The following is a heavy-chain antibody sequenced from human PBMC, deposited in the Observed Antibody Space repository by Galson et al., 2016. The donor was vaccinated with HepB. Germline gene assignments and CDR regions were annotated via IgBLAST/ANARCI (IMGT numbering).Heavy chain of an antibody. CDR2: INSDGTTT. Sequence: SLRLSCAASGFPFSNYWMHWVRQAPGKGPVWVSRINSDGTTTNYADSVKGRFTVSRDNAKNTLYLQMNSLRAEDTAIYYCARGGIFPFDFWGQGSLVTVSP. CDR1: GFPFSNYW. CDR3: ARGGIFPFDF. V-gene: IGHV3-74*01. D-gene: IGHD3-3*01. J-gene: IGHJ4*02.